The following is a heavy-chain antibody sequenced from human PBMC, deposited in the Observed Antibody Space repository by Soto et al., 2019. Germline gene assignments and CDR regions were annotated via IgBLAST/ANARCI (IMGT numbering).Heavy chain of an antibody. D-gene: IGHD5-18*01. CDR3: AKAGAYNYGSYFDY. CDR2: ISWDGGIT. Sequence: GGSLRLSWAASGFTFDYYTMQWVRQAPGKGLEWVSLISWDGGITYYADSVKGRFTISRDNSKNSLYLQMNSLTTEDTALYYCAKAGAYNYGSYFDYWGQGTLVTVSS. V-gene: IGHV3-43*01. J-gene: IGHJ4*02. CDR1: GFTFDYYT.